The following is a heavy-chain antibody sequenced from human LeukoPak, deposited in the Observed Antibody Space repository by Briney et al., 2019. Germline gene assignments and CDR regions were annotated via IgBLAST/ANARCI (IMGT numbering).Heavy chain of an antibody. Sequence: SETLSLTCTVSGGSISSGGYYWSWILQHPGKGLEWIGYIYYSGSTYYNPSLKSRVTISVDTSKNQFSLKLSSVTAADTAVYYCASTNIVVVVAATPDDAFDIWGQGTMLTVSS. J-gene: IGHJ3*02. V-gene: IGHV4-31*03. CDR2: IYYSGST. CDR1: GGSISSGGYY. CDR3: ASTNIVVVVAATPDDAFDI. D-gene: IGHD2-15*01.